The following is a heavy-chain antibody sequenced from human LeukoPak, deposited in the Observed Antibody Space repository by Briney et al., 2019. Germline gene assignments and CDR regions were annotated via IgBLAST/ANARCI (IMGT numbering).Heavy chain of an antibody. J-gene: IGHJ4*02. Sequence: SETLSLTCAGSGYSISSGYYWGWIRQPPGKGLEWIESIYHSGSTYYNPSLKSRVTISVDRSKNQFSLKLSSVTAADTAVYYCAIIRMVFGVVTHFFDYWGQGTLVTVSS. CDR3: AIIRMVFGVVTHFFDY. CDR2: IYHSGST. CDR1: GYSISSGYY. D-gene: IGHD3-3*01. V-gene: IGHV4-38-2*01.